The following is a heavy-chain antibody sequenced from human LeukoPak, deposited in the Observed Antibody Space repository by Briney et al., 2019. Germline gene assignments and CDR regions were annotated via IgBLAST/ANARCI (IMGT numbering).Heavy chain of an antibody. J-gene: IGHJ4*02. V-gene: IGHV4-59*01. CDR3: ARGWLQPDY. Sequence: SETLSPTCTVSGGSIRSYYWSWIRQSPGKGLEWIGYIYYSGSTNYNPSLKSRVTISVDTSKNQFSLKLSSVTAADTAVYYCARGWLQPDYWGQGTLVTVSA. CDR2: IYYSGST. CDR1: GGSIRSYY. D-gene: IGHD5-24*01.